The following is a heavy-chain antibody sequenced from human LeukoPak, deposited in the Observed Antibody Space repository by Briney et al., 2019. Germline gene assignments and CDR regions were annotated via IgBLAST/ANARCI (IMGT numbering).Heavy chain of an antibody. CDR3: AREDGDY. CDR1: GASISSFH. J-gene: IGHJ4*02. Sequence: SETLSLTCTVSGASISSFHWTWIRQPAGKGLEWIGLIYSSGSTIYNPSLKSRVAMSVDMTKNQLSLKLSSVTAADTAMYYCAREDGDYWGQGTLVTVSS. V-gene: IGHV4-4*07. CDR2: IYSSGST.